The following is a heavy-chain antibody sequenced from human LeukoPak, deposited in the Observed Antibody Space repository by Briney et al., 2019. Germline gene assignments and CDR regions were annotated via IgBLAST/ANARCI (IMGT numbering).Heavy chain of an antibody. V-gene: IGHV3-30*03. CDR1: GFTFSSYG. Sequence: GGSLRLSCAASGFTFSSYGMHWVRQAPGKGLEWVAVISYDGSNKYYADSVKGRFTISRDNSNNTLFLQMNSLRADDTAVYYCASVEWFGDLTFEGWGRGTLVTVSS. D-gene: IGHD3-10*01. CDR2: ISYDGSNK. CDR3: ASVEWFGDLTFEG. J-gene: IGHJ4*02.